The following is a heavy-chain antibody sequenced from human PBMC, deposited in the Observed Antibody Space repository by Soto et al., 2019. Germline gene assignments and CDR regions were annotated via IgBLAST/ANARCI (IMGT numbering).Heavy chain of an antibody. V-gene: IGHV3-7*01. D-gene: IGHD2-15*01. CDR2: IKEDGSEK. J-gene: IGHJ4*02. CDR3: SRDVVVGAKALNY. CDR1: GFTFSNYW. Sequence: GGSLRLSCAASGFTFSNYWMTWVRQAPGKGLEWVANIKEDGSEKHYVDSVKGRFTISRDNAKNSPYLQMNSLRVEDTAVYFCSRDVVVGAKALNYWGQGALVTVSS.